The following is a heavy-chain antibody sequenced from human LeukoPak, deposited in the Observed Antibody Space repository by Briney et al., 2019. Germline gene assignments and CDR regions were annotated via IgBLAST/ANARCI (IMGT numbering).Heavy chain of an antibody. Sequence: SETLSLTCTVSGGSINIHYGSWIRQPPGKGLEWIGYMSNSETTDYNPSLSARVTISVDTSKNQCSLKVTSVTAADTAVYYCARGSLLRFGYRRRWYFDIWGRGALVTVSS. V-gene: IGHV4-59*11. CDR2: MSNSETT. CDR1: GGSINIHY. CDR3: ARGSLLRFGYRRRWYFDI. D-gene: IGHD2-21*02. J-gene: IGHJ2*01.